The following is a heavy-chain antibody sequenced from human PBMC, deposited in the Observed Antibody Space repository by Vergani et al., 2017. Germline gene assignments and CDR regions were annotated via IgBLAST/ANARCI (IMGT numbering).Heavy chain of an antibody. CDR1: GFTFSSHA. D-gene: IGHD3-10*01. Sequence: QVQLVESGGGVVQPGGSLTLSCAASGFTFSSHAIHWVRQAPGKGLEWVAVISNDGSKKYYADSVKGRFTISRDNSKNTLDLQMNSLRTQDTAVYYCAKAGSVTSGSLQYNFYMDVWGKGTTVTVS. J-gene: IGHJ6*03. CDR3: AKAGSVTSGSLQYNFYMDV. CDR2: ISNDGSKK. V-gene: IGHV3-30*18.